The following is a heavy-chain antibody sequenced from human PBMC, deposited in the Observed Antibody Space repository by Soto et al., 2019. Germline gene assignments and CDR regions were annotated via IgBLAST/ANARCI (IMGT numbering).Heavy chain of an antibody. V-gene: IGHV4-4*02. CDR1: GDSISDADW. CDR3: ASAAWYRLNY. CDR2: IYHSGST. D-gene: IGHD6-13*01. Sequence: SETLSLTCAVSGDSISDADWWSWVRQPPGKGLEWIGEIYHSGSTNYNPSLKSRLTMSVDNSKHHFSLKLTSVTAADTAVYYCASAAWYRLNYWGQGTLVTVSS. J-gene: IGHJ4*02.